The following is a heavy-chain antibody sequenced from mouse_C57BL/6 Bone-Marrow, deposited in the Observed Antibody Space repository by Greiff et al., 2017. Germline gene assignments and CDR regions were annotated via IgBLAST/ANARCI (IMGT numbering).Heavy chain of an antibody. J-gene: IGHJ2*01. Sequence: VQLQQSGAELVKPGASVKLSCTASGFNIKDYYMHWVKQRTEQGLEWIGRIDPGDGETKYDAKFQGKATITADKSSNTAYMQLSSLTSEDTAVYYCARLGRGTEDYWGQGTTLTVSS. CDR3: ARLGRGTEDY. D-gene: IGHD3-1*01. CDR1: GFNIKDYY. V-gene: IGHV14-2*01. CDR2: IDPGDGET.